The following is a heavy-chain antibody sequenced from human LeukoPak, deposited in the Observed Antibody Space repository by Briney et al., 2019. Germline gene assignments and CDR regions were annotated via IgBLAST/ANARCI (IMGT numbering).Heavy chain of an antibody. J-gene: IGHJ4*02. D-gene: IGHD5-18*01. V-gene: IGHV3-23*01. CDR3: AKAFLLDTAMVPLWY. CDR2: ISGSGGST. CDR1: RFTFSSYA. Sequence: GGSLRLSCAASRFTFSSYAMSWVRQAPGKGLEWVSAISGSGGSTYYADSVKGRFTISRDNSKNTLYLQMNSLRAEDTAVYYCAKAFLLDTAMVPLWYWGQGTLVTVSS.